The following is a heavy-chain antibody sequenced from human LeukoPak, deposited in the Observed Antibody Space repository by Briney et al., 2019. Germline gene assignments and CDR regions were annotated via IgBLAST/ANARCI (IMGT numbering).Heavy chain of an antibody. CDR2: INTNTGNP. Sequence: ASVKVSCKASGYTFTTYAMNWVRQAPGQGLEWMGWINTNTGNPTYAQGFTGRFVFSLDTSVSTTYLQISSLKAEDTAVYYCARDLKKHYYDSSGPDSGYWGQGTLVTVSS. CDR3: ARDLKKHYYDSSGPDSGY. V-gene: IGHV7-4-1*02. CDR1: GYTFTTYA. D-gene: IGHD3-22*01. J-gene: IGHJ4*02.